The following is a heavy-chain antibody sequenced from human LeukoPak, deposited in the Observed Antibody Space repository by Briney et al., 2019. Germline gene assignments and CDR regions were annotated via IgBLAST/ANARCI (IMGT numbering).Heavy chain of an antibody. CDR3: ARNTVTTWLAAFDI. CDR2: INHSGST. CDR1: GGSFSGYY. V-gene: IGHV4-34*01. J-gene: IGHJ3*02. Sequence: SETLSLTCAVYGGSFSGYYWRWIRQPPGKGLEWMGEINHSGSTNYNPSLKSRVTISVDTTQNHFSLKLRSVTASDTTVYYCARNTVTTWLAAFDIWGQGTMVTVSS. D-gene: IGHD4-17*01.